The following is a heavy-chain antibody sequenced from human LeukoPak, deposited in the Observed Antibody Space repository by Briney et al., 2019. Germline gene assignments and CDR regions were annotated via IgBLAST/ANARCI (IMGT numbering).Heavy chain of an antibody. D-gene: IGHD3-22*01. Sequence: SETLSLTCAVYGGSFSGYYWSWIRQPPGKGLEWIGEINHSGSTNYNPSLKSRVTISVDRSKNQFSLKLSSVTAADTAVYYCARGVYDSSGYHGDYFDYWGQGTLVTVSS. J-gene: IGHJ4*02. CDR2: INHSGST. V-gene: IGHV4-34*01. CDR1: GGSFSGYY. CDR3: ARGVYDSSGYHGDYFDY.